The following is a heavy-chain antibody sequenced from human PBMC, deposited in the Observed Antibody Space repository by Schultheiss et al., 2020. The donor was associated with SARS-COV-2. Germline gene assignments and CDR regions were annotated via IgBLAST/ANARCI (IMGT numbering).Heavy chain of an antibody. D-gene: IGHD6-19*01. J-gene: IGHJ6*02. CDR2: ISYDGSNK. CDR3: ARAVQWRYYYYGMDV. Sequence: GGSLRLSCAASGFTFSSYGMHWVRQAPGKGLEWVAVISYDGSNKYYADSVKGRFTISRDNSKNTLYLQMNSLRAEDTAVYYCARAVQWRYYYYGMDVWGQGTTVTVSS. V-gene: IGHV3-30*03. CDR1: GFTFSSYG.